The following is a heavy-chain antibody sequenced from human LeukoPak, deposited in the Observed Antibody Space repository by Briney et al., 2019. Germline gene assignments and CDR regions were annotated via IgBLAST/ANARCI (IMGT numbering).Heavy chain of an antibody. V-gene: IGHV4-59*08. CDR1: GGSITNYY. D-gene: IGHD2-2*01. Sequence: SETLSLTCTVLGGSITNYYWSWIRQFPGKGLEWIGYIHDNENTNYNPSLKSRVTMSVDTPRNQVFLNVTSVTAADTAVYYCAREGCSSSSCSEGNMDVWGKGTTVIVSS. CDR3: AREGCSSSSCSEGNMDV. CDR2: IHDNENT. J-gene: IGHJ6*03.